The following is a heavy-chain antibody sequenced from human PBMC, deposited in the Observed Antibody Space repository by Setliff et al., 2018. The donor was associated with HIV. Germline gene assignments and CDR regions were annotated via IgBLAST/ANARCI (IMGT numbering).Heavy chain of an antibody. CDR1: GDSINNYY. Sequence: SETLSLTCTVSGDSINNYYWTWIRQPPGKGLEWIGYIYHSGGTKYNPSLESRVTISVDTSKKHFSLNLSSVTAADTAVYYCARDLATSSRSSLVYWGQGILVTVSS. CDR2: IYHSGGT. V-gene: IGHV4-59*01. CDR3: ARDLATSSRSSLVY. D-gene: IGHD6-6*01. J-gene: IGHJ4*02.